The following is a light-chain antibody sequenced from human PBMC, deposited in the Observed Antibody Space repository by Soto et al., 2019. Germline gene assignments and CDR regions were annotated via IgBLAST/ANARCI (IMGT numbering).Light chain of an antibody. CDR2: GAS. J-gene: IGKJ1*01. V-gene: IGKV3-20*01. CDR3: QQYGSSPWT. CDR1: QYVSSSF. Sequence: EIGLTQSPGTLSLSPGERATLACCASQYVSSSFLAWYQQKPCQAPRLLIYGASNRATGIPERFSGSGSGTDFTLTISRWEPEDFAVFYCQQYGSSPWTFGQGTKGELK.